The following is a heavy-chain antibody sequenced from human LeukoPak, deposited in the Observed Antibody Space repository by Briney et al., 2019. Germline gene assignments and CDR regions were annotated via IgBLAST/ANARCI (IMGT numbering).Heavy chain of an antibody. CDR2: ISAYNGNT. J-gene: IGHJ4*02. D-gene: IGHD2-2*01. V-gene: IGHV1-18*01. CDR3: AKSLEVVPAASFQSDFDY. Sequence: ASVKVSCKASGYTFTSYGISWVRQAPGQGLEWMGWISAYNGNTNYAQKLQGRVTMTTDTSTSTAYMELRSLRSDDTAVYYCAKSLEVVPAASFQSDFDYWGQGTLVTVSS. CDR1: GYTFTSYG.